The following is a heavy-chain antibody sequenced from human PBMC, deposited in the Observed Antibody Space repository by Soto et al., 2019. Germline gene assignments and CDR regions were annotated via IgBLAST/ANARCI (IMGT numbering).Heavy chain of an antibody. CDR2: ISWNSGSI. V-gene: IGHV3-9*01. CDR3: AKGYCSSTSCHLDY. Sequence: DVQLVESGGGLVQPGRSLRLSCAASGFTFDDYAMHWVRQAPGKGLEWVSGISWNSGSIGYADSVKGRFTISRDNAKNSLYLQMNSLRAEDTALYYCAKGYCSSTSCHLDYWGQGTLVTVSS. D-gene: IGHD2-2*01. CDR1: GFTFDDYA. J-gene: IGHJ4*02.